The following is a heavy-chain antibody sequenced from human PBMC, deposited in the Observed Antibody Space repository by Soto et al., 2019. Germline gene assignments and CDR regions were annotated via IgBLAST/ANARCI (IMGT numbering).Heavy chain of an antibody. J-gene: IGHJ6*02. CDR1: GFTLDDYA. CDR3: AKDINYGGYCSSTSCYYYYYGMDV. D-gene: IGHD2-2*03. V-gene: IGHV3-9*01. CDR2: ISWNSGSI. Sequence: GGSLRLSCAASGFTLDDYAMHWVRQAPGKGLEWVSGISWNSGSIGYADSVKGRFTISRDNAKNSLYLQMNSLRAEDTAFYYCAKDINYGGYCSSTSCYYYYYGMDVWGQGTTVTVSS.